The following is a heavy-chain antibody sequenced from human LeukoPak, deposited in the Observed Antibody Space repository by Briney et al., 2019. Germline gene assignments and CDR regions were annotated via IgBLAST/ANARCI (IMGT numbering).Heavy chain of an antibody. J-gene: IGHJ4*02. CDR2: IYYSGST. D-gene: IGHD6-19*01. Sequence: SEALSLTCTVSGGSISSYYWSWIRQPPGKGLEWIGYIYYSGSTNYNPSLKSRVTISVDTSKNQFSLRLSSVTAADTAVYYCARGNGWYYYWGQGTLVTVSS. CDR1: GGSISSYY. CDR3: ARGNGWYYY. V-gene: IGHV4-59*08.